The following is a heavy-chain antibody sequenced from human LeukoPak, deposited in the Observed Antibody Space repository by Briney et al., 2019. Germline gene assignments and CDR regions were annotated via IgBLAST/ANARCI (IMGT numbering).Heavy chain of an antibody. CDR1: GFKFSSYW. V-gene: IGHV3-7*01. CDR3: AKGRDYGDF. J-gene: IGHJ4*02. CDR2: INQDGREK. Sequence: GGCLTHSCTVPGFKFSSYWMASVRQVPGKGLQWVVNINQDGREKYYMDSMKGRLNISRDNTENSVFLQLTSLRPEDTGIYFCAKGRDYGDFWGQGTLVAVSS.